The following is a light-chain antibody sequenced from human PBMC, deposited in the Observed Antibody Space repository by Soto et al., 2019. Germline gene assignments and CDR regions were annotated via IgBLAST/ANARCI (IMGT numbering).Light chain of an antibody. J-gene: IGLJ2*01. CDR2: DVS. V-gene: IGLV2-14*01. Sequence: QSALTQPASVSGFPGQSITISCTGTSSDVGGYNYVSWYQQHPGKAPKLMIYDVSNRPSGVPNRFSGSKSGNTASLTISGLQAEDEADYYCSSYTSSSTLRVFGGGTQLTVL. CDR1: SSDVGGYNY. CDR3: SSYTSSSTLRV.